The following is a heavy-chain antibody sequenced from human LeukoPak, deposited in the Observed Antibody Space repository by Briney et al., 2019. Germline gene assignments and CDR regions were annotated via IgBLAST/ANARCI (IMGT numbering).Heavy chain of an antibody. CDR1: GGSFSGYY. J-gene: IGHJ5*02. V-gene: IGHV4-38-2*01. Sequence: PSETLSLTCAVYGGSFSGYYWGWIRQPPGKGLEWIGSIYHSGSTYYNPSLKSRVTISVDTSKNQFSLKLSSVTAADTAVYYCARVSSVRGWFDPWGQGTLVTVSS. CDR3: ARVSSVRGWFDP. CDR2: IYHSGST. D-gene: IGHD1-14*01.